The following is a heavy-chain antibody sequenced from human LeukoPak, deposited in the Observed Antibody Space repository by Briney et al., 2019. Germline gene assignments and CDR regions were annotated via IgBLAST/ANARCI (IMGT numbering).Heavy chain of an antibody. CDR3: ARVLSGSWDWFDP. J-gene: IGHJ5*02. Sequence: GGSLRLSCAASKFTFSSYWMHWVRQAPGKGLVWVSRINTDGSRTNYADCVKGRFTISRDNAKNTLYLQMNSLRAEDTAVYYCARVLSGSWDWFDPWGQGTLVTVSS. CDR2: INTDGSRT. D-gene: IGHD3-22*01. V-gene: IGHV3-74*01. CDR1: KFTFSSYW.